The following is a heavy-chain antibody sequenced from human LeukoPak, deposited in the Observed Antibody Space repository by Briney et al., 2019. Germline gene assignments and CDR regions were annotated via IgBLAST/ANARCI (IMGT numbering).Heavy chain of an antibody. V-gene: IGHV1-18*01. CDR3: ARDSNVPGRNYYYYGMDV. Sequence: ASVKVSCKASGYTFTSYGISWVRQAPGQGLEWMGWISAYNGNTNYAQKLQGRVTITADESTSTAYMELSSLRSEDTAVYYCARDSNVPGRNYYYYGMDVWGQGTTVTVSS. D-gene: IGHD1-26*01. J-gene: IGHJ6*02. CDR1: GYTFTSYG. CDR2: ISAYNGNT.